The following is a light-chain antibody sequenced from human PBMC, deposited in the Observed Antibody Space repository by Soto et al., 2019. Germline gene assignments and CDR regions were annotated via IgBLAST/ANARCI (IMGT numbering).Light chain of an antibody. CDR1: QSALYNSNNKNY. CDR3: QQYYATPLT. CDR2: WAS. Sequence: DFVMTQSPDSLAVSLGERATINCKSSQSALYNSNNKNYLAWYQQKPGQPPKLLIYWASTRGTGVPDRFSGSGSGRDFTLTISSLQAEDVAVYYCQQYYATPLTFGGGTKVEIK. V-gene: IGKV4-1*01. J-gene: IGKJ4*01.